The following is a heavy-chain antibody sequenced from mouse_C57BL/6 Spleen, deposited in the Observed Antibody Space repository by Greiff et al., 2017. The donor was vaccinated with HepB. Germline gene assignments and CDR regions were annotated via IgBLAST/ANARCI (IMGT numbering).Heavy chain of an antibody. CDR2: IYPGDGDT. Sequence: QVQLQQSGAELVKPGASVKISCKASGYAFSSYWMNWVKQRPGKGLEWIGKIYPGDGDTNYNGKFKGQATLTADKSSSTAYMQLSSLTSEDSAVYVCARWGNGNWDYYAMDYWGQGTSVTVSS. J-gene: IGHJ4*01. CDR1: GYAFSSYW. V-gene: IGHV1-80*01. D-gene: IGHD2-1*01. CDR3: ARWGNGNWDYYAMDY.